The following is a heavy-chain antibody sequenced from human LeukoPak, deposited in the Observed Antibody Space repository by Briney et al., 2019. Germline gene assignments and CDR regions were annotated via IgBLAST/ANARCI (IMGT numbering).Heavy chain of an antibody. CDR2: IYSGGST. D-gene: IGHD6-25*01. V-gene: IGHV3-53*05. CDR3: TTSGYDY. CDR1: GFTVSSNY. J-gene: IGHJ4*02. Sequence: GGSLRLSCAASGFTVSSNYMSWVRQAPGKGLEWVSVIYSGGSTYYADSVKGRFTISRDNSRNTLYLQMNSLRAEDTAVYYPTTSGYDYWGQGTLVTVSS.